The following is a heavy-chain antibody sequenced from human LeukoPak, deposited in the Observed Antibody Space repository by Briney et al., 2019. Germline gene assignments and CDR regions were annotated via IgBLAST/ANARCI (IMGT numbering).Heavy chain of an antibody. CDR1: GGSISSYY. CDR2: IYYSGST. D-gene: IGHD1-14*01. Sequence: SETLSLTCTASGGSISSYYWSWIRQPPGKGLEWIGYIYYSGSTNYNPSLKSRVTISVDTSKNQFSLKLSSVTAADTAVYYCARLPPEPDYYYYYYMDVWGKGTTVTVSS. V-gene: IGHV4-59*08. CDR3: ARLPPEPDYYYYYYMDV. J-gene: IGHJ6*03.